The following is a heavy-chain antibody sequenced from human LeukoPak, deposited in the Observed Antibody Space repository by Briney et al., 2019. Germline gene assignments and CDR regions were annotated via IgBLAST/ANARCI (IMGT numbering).Heavy chain of an antibody. CDR1: GFTFSSYG. V-gene: IGHV3-33*08. Sequence: GGSLRLSCAASGFTFSSYGMHWVRRAPGKGLEWVAVIWYDGSNKYYADSVKGRFTISRDNSKNTLYLQMNSLRAEDTAVYYCARIKLVGGYYYYGMDVWGQGTTVTVSS. D-gene: IGHD6-6*01. J-gene: IGHJ6*02. CDR3: ARIKLVGGYYYYGMDV. CDR2: IWYDGSNK.